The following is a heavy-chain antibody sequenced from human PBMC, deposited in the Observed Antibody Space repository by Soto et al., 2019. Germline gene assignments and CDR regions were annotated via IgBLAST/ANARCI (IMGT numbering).Heavy chain of an antibody. Sequence: QLQLQESGPGLVKPSETLSLTCTVCGGSISSSSYYWGWIRQPPGKGLEWIGSIYYSGSTYYNPSLKSRITISVDTSKNQFSLKLSSVTAADTAVYYCARHPYYDYIWGSYLMDVWGKGTTVTVSS. CDR3: ARHPYYDYIWGSYLMDV. V-gene: IGHV4-39*01. J-gene: IGHJ6*03. D-gene: IGHD3-16*02. CDR1: GGSISSSSYY. CDR2: IYYSGST.